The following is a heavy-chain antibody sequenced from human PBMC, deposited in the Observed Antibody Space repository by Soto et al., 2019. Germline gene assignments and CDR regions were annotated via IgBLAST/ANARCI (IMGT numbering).Heavy chain of an antibody. CDR1: GFTFSSYA. CDR2: ISGSGGST. V-gene: IGHV3-23*01. J-gene: IGHJ3*02. Sequence: GGSLRLSCAASGFTFSSYAMSWVRQAPGKGLEWVSAISGSGGSTYYADSVKGRFTISRDNSKNTLYLQMNSLRAEDTAVYYCANPEKGWFGELSLAFDIWGQGTMVTVSS. CDR3: ANPEKGWFGELSLAFDI. D-gene: IGHD3-10*01.